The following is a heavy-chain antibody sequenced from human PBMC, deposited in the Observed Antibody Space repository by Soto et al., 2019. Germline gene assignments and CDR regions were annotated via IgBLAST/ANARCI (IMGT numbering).Heavy chain of an antibody. Sequence: QVQLVQSGAEVRKPGSSVKVSCKASGGTFSRHAISWVRQAPGQGLEWLGGIIPIFGTANHAQKFQGRVTIIADESTSTVYMELSGLRSEDRAMYYCARGWGYDSNDYYYAYWGQGTLVIVS. J-gene: IGHJ4*02. V-gene: IGHV1-69*01. CDR3: ARGWGYDSNDYYYAY. CDR2: IIPIFGTA. CDR1: GGTFSRHA. D-gene: IGHD3-22*01.